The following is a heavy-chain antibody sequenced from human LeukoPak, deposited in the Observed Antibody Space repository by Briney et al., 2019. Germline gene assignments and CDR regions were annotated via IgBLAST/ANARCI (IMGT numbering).Heavy chain of an antibody. CDR3: ASALIAAATNWFDP. Sequence: PSETLSLTCTVSGGSISSYYWSWIRQPAGKGLEWIGRIYTSGSTNYNPSLKSRVTMSVDTSKNQFSLKLSSVTAADTAVYYCASALIAAATNWFDPWGQGTLVTVSS. D-gene: IGHD6-13*01. J-gene: IGHJ5*02. CDR1: GGSISSYY. CDR2: IYTSGST. V-gene: IGHV4-4*07.